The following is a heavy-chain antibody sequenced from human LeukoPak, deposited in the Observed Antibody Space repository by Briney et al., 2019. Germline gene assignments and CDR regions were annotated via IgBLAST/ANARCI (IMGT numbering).Heavy chain of an antibody. V-gene: IGHV1-8*01. Sequence: ASVKVSCKASGYTFTSYDINWVRQATGQGLEWMGWMSPNSGNTGYAQKFQGRVTMTRNTSISTAYMELSSLRSEDTAVYYCARPEQRGYYYGSGINGMDVWGQGTTVTVSS. D-gene: IGHD3-10*01. J-gene: IGHJ6*02. CDR2: MSPNSGNT. CDR1: GYTFTSYD. CDR3: ARPEQRGYYYGSGINGMDV.